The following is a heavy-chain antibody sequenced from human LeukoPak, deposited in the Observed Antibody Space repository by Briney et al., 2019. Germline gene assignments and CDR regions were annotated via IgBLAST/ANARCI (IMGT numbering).Heavy chain of an antibody. CDR1: EFIFRSYA. Sequence: GGSLRLTCAAAEFIFRSYAMSWVRQAPGKGLEWVSVISGSGATTYYADSVKGRFTISRDNSKNTLYLQMNSLRAEDTAVYYCAKGRQVVMAARYYFDYWGQGTLVTVSS. V-gene: IGHV3-23*01. J-gene: IGHJ4*02. CDR2: ISGSGATT. D-gene: IGHD6-6*01. CDR3: AKGRQVVMAARYYFDY.